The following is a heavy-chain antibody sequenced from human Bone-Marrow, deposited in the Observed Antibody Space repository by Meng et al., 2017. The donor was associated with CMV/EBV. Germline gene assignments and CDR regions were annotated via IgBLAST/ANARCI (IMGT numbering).Heavy chain of an antibody. CDR1: GFTFDDYG. CDR3: ARDKRAHYDYVWGSYRRNDAFDI. D-gene: IGHD3-16*02. V-gene: IGHV3-20*04. CDR2: INWNGGST. J-gene: IGHJ3*02. Sequence: GESLKISCAASGFTFDDYGMSWVRQAPGKGLEWVSGINWNGGSTGYADSVKGRFTISRDNAKNSLYLQMNSLRAEDTAVYYCARDKRAHYDYVWGSYRRNDAFDIWGQGTMVTVSS.